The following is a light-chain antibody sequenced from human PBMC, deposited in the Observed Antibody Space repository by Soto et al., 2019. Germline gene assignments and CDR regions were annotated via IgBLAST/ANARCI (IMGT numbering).Light chain of an antibody. CDR3: QQYGRSPRT. J-gene: IGKJ1*01. CDR2: SAS. CDR1: QSVSSSY. V-gene: IGKV3-20*01. Sequence: EIVLTQSPGTLSLSPGERATLSCRASQSVSSSYLAWYQQKPGQAPRLLIYSASSRATGIPDWFSGSGSGTYFPLTISRLEPEDFAVYYWQQYGRSPRTFGQGTKVEIK.